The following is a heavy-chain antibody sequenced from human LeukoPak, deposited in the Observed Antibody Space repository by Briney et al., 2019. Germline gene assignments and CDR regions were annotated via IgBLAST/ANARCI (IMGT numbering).Heavy chain of an antibody. CDR2: IYPGDSDT. CDR1: GYSFSTYW. D-gene: IGHD3-10*01. CDR3: ARPMVRGATGAFDI. Sequence: GESLKISCKGSGYSFSTYWIGWVRQMPGKGLEWMGIIYPGDSDTRYSPSFQGQVTISADKSNSTAYLQWSSLKASDTAMYYCARPMVRGATGAFDIWGQGTMVTVSS. J-gene: IGHJ3*02. V-gene: IGHV5-51*01.